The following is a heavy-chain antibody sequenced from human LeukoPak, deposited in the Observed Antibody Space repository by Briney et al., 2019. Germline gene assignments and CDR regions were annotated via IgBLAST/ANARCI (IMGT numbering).Heavy chain of an antibody. J-gene: IGHJ6*03. Sequence: ASVKVSCKASGYTFTGYYMHWVRQAPGQGLEWMGWINPNSGGTNYAQKFQGRVTMTRDASISTAYMELSRLRSDDTAVYYCARGLGGYYYYMDVWGKGTTVTVSS. D-gene: IGHD3-10*01. CDR1: GYTFTGYY. V-gene: IGHV1-2*02. CDR3: ARGLGGYYYYMDV. CDR2: INPNSGGT.